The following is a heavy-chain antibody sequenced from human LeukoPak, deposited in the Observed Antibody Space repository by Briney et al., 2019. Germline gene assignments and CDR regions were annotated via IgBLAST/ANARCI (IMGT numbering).Heavy chain of an antibody. Sequence: ASVKVSCKASGGTFSSYGLSWVRQAPGQGLEWMGWINPNSGGTNYAQKFQGWVTMTRDTSISTAYMELSRLRSDDTAVYYCARGGVVTATPHAFDIWGQGTMVTVSS. V-gene: IGHV1-2*04. D-gene: IGHD2-21*02. CDR2: INPNSGGT. CDR3: ARGGVVTATPHAFDI. J-gene: IGHJ3*02. CDR1: GGTFSSYG.